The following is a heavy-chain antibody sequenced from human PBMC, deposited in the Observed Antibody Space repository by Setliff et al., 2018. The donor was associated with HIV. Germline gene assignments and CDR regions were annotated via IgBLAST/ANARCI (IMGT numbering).Heavy chain of an antibody. J-gene: IGHJ3*02. D-gene: IGHD2-15*01. CDR3: TTLLSGVGTDVFDI. Sequence: GSLRLSCAASGFTFRNHAMNWVRQAPGKGLEWVSAVSGTGGETYYADSVKGRFTISRDNSKNTLYLQLNSLRAEDSAVYYCTTLLSGVGTDVFDIWGQGTMVT. CDR2: VSGTGGET. V-gene: IGHV3-23*01. CDR1: GFTFRNHA.